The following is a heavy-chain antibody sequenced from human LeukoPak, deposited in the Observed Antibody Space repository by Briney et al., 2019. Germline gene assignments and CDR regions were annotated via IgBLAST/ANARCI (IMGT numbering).Heavy chain of an antibody. V-gene: IGHV1-18*01. D-gene: IGHD2-15*01. CDR2: ISTYDHDT. Sequence: ASVTVSCKASGYTFTNYGISWVRQAPGQGLEWMAWISTYDHDTNYAQKFRGRVTMTTDTSTSTAYMELRSLGSDDTAVYYCVRDYFCSGGTCGDCFDPWGQGTLVTVSS. CDR3: VRDYFCSGGTCGDCFDP. J-gene: IGHJ5*02. CDR1: GYTFTNYG.